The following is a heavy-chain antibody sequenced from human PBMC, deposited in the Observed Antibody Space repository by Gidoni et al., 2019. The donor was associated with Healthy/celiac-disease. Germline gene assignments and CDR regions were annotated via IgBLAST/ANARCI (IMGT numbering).Heavy chain of an antibody. Sequence: QVQLQQWGAGLLKPSETLSLTCAVYGGSFSGYYWSWISQPPAKGLEWIGEINHSGSTNYNPSLKSRVTISVDTSKNQFSLKLSSVTAADTAVYYCARGNGYNMVRGVIGSGMDVWGQGTTVTVSS. CDR2: INHSGST. D-gene: IGHD3-10*01. CDR1: GGSFSGYY. J-gene: IGHJ6*02. CDR3: ARGNGYNMVRGVIGSGMDV. V-gene: IGHV4-34*01.